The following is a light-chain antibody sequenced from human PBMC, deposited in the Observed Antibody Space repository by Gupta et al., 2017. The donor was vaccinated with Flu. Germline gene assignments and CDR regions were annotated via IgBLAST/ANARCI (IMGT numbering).Light chain of an antibody. CDR1: RRSIASNH. V-gene: IGLV6-57*01. Sequence: NLILTQPPSVPESPGKTVTISCTRIRRSIASNHVQRYQQRPGSSPTIVINQRPAGGPDRFSGSFDISSDAATHPISGRKTEEEADYYCQPKDSTNNYVFGTGTKVTVL. CDR3: QPKDSTNNYV. J-gene: IGLJ1*01.